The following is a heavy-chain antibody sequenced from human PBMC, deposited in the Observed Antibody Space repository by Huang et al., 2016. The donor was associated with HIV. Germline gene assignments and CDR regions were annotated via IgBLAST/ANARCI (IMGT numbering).Heavy chain of an antibody. CDR1: GGSFNNFG. V-gene: IGHV1-69*13. CDR2: IIPRLGTR. Sequence: QVQLVQSGAEVRKPGSSVKVSCRASGGSFNNFGINWVRQAPGQGLEWRGGIIPRLGTRNDEQRFKDRVTITADETTGVVHLEVTSLRSDDTAVYFCAKRGGAWGSPYAFDLWGPGTMVTVSS. D-gene: IGHD3-16*01. CDR3: AKRGGAWGSPYAFDL. J-gene: IGHJ3*01.